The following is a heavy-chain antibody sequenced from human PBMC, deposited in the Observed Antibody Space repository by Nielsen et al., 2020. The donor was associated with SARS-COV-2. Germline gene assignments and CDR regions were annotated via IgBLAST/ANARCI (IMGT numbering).Heavy chain of an antibody. V-gene: IGHV1-2*06. CDR3: ARGPGDCSGGNCYSAVGGYTYFYFGMDV. CDR2: INPNSGVT. Sequence: ASVKVPCKASGYTFTGYYIHWMRQAPGQGLEWMGRINPNSGVTEYAQKFQGRVTMTRDTSISTAYMELTSLKSDDTAVYYCARGPGDCSGGNCYSAVGGYTYFYFGMDVWGQGTTVTVSS. CDR1: GYTFTGYY. J-gene: IGHJ6*02. D-gene: IGHD2-15*01.